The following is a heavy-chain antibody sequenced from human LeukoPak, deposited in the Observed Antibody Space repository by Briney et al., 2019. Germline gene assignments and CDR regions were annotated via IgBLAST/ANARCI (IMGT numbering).Heavy chain of an antibody. CDR1: GFTFSSYA. D-gene: IGHD6-13*01. CDR3: AKDRAAAGIAAAGTYY. Sequence: GGSLRLSCAASGFTFSSYAMSWVRQAPGKGLEWVSAISGSGGSTYYADSVKGRFTISRDNSKNTLYLQMNSLRAEETAVYYCAKDRAAAGIAAAGTYYWGQGTLVTVSS. J-gene: IGHJ4*02. CDR2: ISGSGGST. V-gene: IGHV3-23*01.